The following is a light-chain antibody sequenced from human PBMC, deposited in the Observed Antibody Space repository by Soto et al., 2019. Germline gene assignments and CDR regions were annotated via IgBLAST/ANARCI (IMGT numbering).Light chain of an antibody. Sequence: DLQMTQSPSSLSASVGDRVTITCQASQDISNYLNWYQQKPGKAPKLLIYDASNLETGVPSRFSGSGSGTAFTFTIRSLQPADIATYYCQQYDNLPPFGQGTKLEIK. J-gene: IGKJ2*01. CDR1: QDISNY. CDR3: QQYDNLPP. CDR2: DAS. V-gene: IGKV1-33*01.